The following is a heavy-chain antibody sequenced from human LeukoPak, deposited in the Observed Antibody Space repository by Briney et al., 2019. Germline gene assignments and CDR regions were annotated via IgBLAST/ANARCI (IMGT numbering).Heavy chain of an antibody. V-gene: IGHV3-23*01. Sequence: GGSLRLSCAASGFTFSSYAMSWVRQAPGKGLDWVSTISGSGGNTYYADSVKGRFTISRDNSKNTLYLQMNSLRAEDTAVYYCAKDQYGGNPQYYFDYWGQGTLVTISS. CDR2: ISGSGGNT. CDR1: GFTFSSYA. CDR3: AKDQYGGNPQYYFDY. J-gene: IGHJ4*02. D-gene: IGHD4-23*01.